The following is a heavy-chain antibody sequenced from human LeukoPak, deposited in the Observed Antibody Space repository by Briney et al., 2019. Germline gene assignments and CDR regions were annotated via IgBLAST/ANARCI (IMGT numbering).Heavy chain of an antibody. D-gene: IGHD2-8*01. Sequence: GASVKVSCKXSGYTFTGYYMHWVRQAPGQGLEWMGWINPNSGGTNYAQKFQGRVTMTRDTSISTAYMELSRLRSDDTAVYYCARDNCTNGVCYLFDYWGQGTLVTVSS. CDR1: GYTFTGYY. V-gene: IGHV1-2*02. CDR2: INPNSGGT. CDR3: ARDNCTNGVCYLFDY. J-gene: IGHJ4*02.